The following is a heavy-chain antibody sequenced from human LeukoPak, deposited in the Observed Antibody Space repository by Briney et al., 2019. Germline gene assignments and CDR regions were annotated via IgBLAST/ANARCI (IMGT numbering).Heavy chain of an antibody. V-gene: IGHV4-59*01. CDR2: IYYSGGT. J-gene: IGHJ6*04. CDR1: GGSISSYY. D-gene: IGHD3-9*01. Sequence: SETLSLTCTVSGGSISSYYWSWIRQPPGKGLEWIGYIYYSGGTNYNPSLKSRVTISVDTSKNQFSLKLSSVTAADTAVYYCARVPPYYDILTGYYPVHYYYGMDVWGKGTTVTVSS. CDR3: ARVPPYYDILTGYYPVHYYYGMDV.